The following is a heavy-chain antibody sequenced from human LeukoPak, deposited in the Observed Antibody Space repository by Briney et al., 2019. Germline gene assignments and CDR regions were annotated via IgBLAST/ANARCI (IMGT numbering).Heavy chain of an antibody. V-gene: IGHV3-23*01. CDR2: ISSSGGDT. D-gene: IGHD5-18*01. Sequence: GGSLRLSCAASGFTFSNYAMSWVRQAPGKGLGWVSAISSSGGDTYYADSVMGRFTISRDNSKNTLYLQMNSLRAEDTAVYYCAKWRYSYGPGYFDYWGQGTLVTVSS. J-gene: IGHJ4*02. CDR1: GFTFSNYA. CDR3: AKWRYSYGPGYFDY.